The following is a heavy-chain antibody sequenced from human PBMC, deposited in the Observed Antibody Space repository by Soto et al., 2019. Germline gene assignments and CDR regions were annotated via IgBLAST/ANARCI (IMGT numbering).Heavy chain of an antibody. CDR2: IKPDGSEK. J-gene: IGHJ4*02. D-gene: IGHD6-19*01. CDR3: XXXXXXSSGHLDY. CDR1: GFTFSSYW. V-gene: IGHV3-7*01. Sequence: EVQLVESGGGLVQPGGSLRLSCAASGFTFSSYWMSWVRQAPGKGLEWVANIKPDGSEKYYVDSVKGRFTISRDNAKXXLXXXXXXXXXXXXXXXXXXXXXXXSSGHLDYWGQGTLVTVSS.